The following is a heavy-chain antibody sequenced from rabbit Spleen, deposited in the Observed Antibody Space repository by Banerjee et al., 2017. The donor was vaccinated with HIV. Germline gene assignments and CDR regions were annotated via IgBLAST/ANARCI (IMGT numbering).Heavy chain of an antibody. D-gene: IGHD8-1*01. CDR3: ARDGAGGSYFAL. J-gene: IGHJ4*01. Sequence: QSLEESGGDLVKPGASLTLTCTASGFSFSSSYYMCWVRQAPGKGLECIACIYGDSSGSTWYASWAKGRFTISKTSSTTVTLQMTSVTAADTATYFCARDGAGGSYFALWGPGTLVTVS. CDR1: GFSFSSSYY. CDR2: IYGDSSGST. V-gene: IGHV1S40*01.